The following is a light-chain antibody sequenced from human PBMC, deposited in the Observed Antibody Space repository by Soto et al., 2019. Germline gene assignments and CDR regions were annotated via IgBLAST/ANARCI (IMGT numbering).Light chain of an antibody. CDR2: AAS. J-gene: IGKJ1*01. V-gene: IGKV1-17*03. CDR1: QGISNH. CDR3: LQYDSYPWT. Sequence: DIQMTQSPSAMSASVGDRVTITCRASQGISNHLAWFQQKPGRVPKRLIYAASTLQGGVPSRFNGSGSGTEFSLTIGSLQPADLATYYCLQYDSYPWTFGQGTKVEIK.